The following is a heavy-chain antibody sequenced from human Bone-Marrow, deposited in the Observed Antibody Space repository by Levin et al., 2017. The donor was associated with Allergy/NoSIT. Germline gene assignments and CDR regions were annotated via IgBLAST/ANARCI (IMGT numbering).Heavy chain of an antibody. Sequence: PGESLKISCVASGFTVSSNYMNWVRQAPGKGLEWVSVIYSGGSTYYADSVKGRFTISRDNSKNTLYLQMSSLRAEDTAVYYCATDRAYCSNTTCYLPGAFDIWGQGTMVTVSS. J-gene: IGHJ3*02. D-gene: IGHD2-2*01. CDR3: ATDRAYCSNTTCYLPGAFDI. V-gene: IGHV3-66*01. CDR2: IYSGGST. CDR1: GFTVSSNY.